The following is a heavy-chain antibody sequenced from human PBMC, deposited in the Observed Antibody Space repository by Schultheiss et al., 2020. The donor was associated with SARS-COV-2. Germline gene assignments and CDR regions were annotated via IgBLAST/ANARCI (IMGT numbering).Heavy chain of an antibody. J-gene: IGHJ4*02. V-gene: IGHV4-59*08. CDR2: VYYSGTT. Sequence: GSLRLSCTVSGGSIRSYYWSWIRQPPGKGLEWIGLVYYSGTTNYNPSLKSRVTMSVDTSKNQFSLNLDSVTAADTAIYYCARGNDFVYFFDSWGQGTLVTVSS. CDR3: ARGNDFVYFFDS. CDR1: GGSIRSYY. D-gene: IGHD3-3*01.